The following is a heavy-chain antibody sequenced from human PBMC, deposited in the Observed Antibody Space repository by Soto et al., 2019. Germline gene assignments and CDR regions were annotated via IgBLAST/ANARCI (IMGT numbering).Heavy chain of an antibody. CDR3: ARLAGWYCSGASCQGHFDY. CDR2: IYYSGST. Sequence: SETLSLTCTVSGGSISSYYWSWIRQPPGKGLEWIGYIYYSGSTNYNPSLKSRVTISVDTSKNQFSLKLSSVTAADTAVYYCARLAGWYCSGASCQGHFDYWGQGTLVTVS. V-gene: IGHV4-59*08. D-gene: IGHD2-15*01. J-gene: IGHJ4*02. CDR1: GGSISSYY.